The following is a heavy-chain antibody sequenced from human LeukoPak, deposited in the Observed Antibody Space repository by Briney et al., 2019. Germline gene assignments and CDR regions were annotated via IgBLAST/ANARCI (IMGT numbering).Heavy chain of an antibody. D-gene: IGHD5-12*01. V-gene: IGHV3-30-3*01. CDR2: ISYDGSNK. CDR3: AKESSGYAAGDLDY. J-gene: IGHJ4*02. Sequence: QPGRSLRLSCAASGFTFSSYAMHWVRQAPGKGLEWVAVISYDGSNKYYADSVKGRFTISRDNSKNTLYLQMNSLRAEDTAVYYCAKESSGYAAGDLDYWGQGTLVTVSS. CDR1: GFTFSSYA.